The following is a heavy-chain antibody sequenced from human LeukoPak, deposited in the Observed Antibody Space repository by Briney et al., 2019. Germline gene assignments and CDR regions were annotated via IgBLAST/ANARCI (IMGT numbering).Heavy chain of an antibody. D-gene: IGHD2-2*03. V-gene: IGHV3-74*01. CDR3: AKDSGWILFDD. CDR2: FYSDGSRT. CDR1: GFTLSSNW. Sequence: GGSLRLSCAGSGFTLSSNWMHWVRQAPGKGLVWVSRFYSDGSRTNYADSVKGRFTISRDNSKNTLYLQMNSLRDEDTAVYYCAKDSGWILFDDWGQGTLVTVSS. J-gene: IGHJ4*02.